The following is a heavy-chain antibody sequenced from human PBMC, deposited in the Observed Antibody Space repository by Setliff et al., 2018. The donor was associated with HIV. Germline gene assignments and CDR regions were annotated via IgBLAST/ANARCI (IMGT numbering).Heavy chain of an antibody. D-gene: IGHD3-22*01. CDR2: ISSSSSTI. Sequence: GGSLRLSCAASGFTFSSYSMNWVRQAPGKGLEWVSYISSSSSTIYYADSVKGRFTISRDNAKNSLYLQMNSLRAEDTAVYYCARKYYYDRSGYYYWGQGTLVTVSS. J-gene: IGHJ4*02. CDR1: GFTFSSYS. V-gene: IGHV3-48*04. CDR3: ARKYYYDRSGYYY.